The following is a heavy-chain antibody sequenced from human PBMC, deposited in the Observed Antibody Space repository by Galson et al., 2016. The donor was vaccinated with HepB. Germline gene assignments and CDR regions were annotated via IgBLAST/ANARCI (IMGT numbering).Heavy chain of an antibody. CDR1: GGSISSSSYY. Sequence: SETLSLTCTVSGGSISSSSYYWGWIRQPPGKGLEWIGSIYYSGSTYYNPSLKSRVTISVDTSKNQISLKLSTVTAAETAVYYCARPSTYYNFWSAHSNWFDPWGQGTLVTVSS. V-gene: IGHV4-39*01. CDR2: IYYSGST. CDR3: ARPSTYYNFWSAHSNWFDP. D-gene: IGHD3-3*01. J-gene: IGHJ5*02.